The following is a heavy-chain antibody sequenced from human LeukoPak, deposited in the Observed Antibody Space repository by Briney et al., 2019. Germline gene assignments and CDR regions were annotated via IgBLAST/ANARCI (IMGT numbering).Heavy chain of an antibody. J-gene: IGHJ6*02. D-gene: IGHD6-13*01. V-gene: IGHV3-30-3*01. CDR3: ARERKQLASYYCYGMDV. Sequence: GGSLRLSCAASGFTFSSYAMHWVRQAPGKGLEWVAVISYDGSNKYYADSVKGRFTISRDNSKNTLYLQMNSLRAEDTAVYYCARERKQLASYYCYGMDVWGQGTTVTVSS. CDR1: GFTFSSYA. CDR2: ISYDGSNK.